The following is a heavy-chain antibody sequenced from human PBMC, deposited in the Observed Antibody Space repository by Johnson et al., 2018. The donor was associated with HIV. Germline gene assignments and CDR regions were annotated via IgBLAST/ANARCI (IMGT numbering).Heavy chain of an antibody. J-gene: IGHJ3*02. CDR3: ARARMAVAVFHAFDI. CDR1: GFTFSSYG. Sequence: VQLVESGGGVVQPGRSLRLSCAASGFTFSSYGMHWVRQAPGKGLEWVAFISHDGRNKYPSDSVKGRFTLSRDNSKNTLYLQMSSLRGEDTAVYYCARARMAVAVFHAFDIWGQGTVVTVSS. D-gene: IGHD6-19*01. CDR2: ISHDGRNK. V-gene: IGHV3-30*03.